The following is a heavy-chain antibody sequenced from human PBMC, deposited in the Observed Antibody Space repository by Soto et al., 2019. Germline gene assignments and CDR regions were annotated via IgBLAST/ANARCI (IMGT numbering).Heavy chain of an antibody. V-gene: IGHV1-18*01. D-gene: IGHD3-22*01. J-gene: IGHJ3*02. Sequence: QVQLVQSGPEVKKPGASVKVSCKASGYTFTSYGISWVRQAPGQGLEWMGWISAYNGNTNYAQKLQDRVTMTKDTSTSVAYMELRSLRSDDTSVYYCARDGQYYDSCCWGDMWGQGTMVTVSS. CDR2: ISAYNGNT. CDR3: ARDGQYYDSCCWGDM. CDR1: GYTFTSYG.